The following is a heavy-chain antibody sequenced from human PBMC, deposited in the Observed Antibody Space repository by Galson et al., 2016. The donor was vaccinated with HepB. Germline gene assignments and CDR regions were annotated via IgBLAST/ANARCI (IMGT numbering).Heavy chain of an antibody. D-gene: IGHD3-10*01. V-gene: IGHV3-33*01. CDR3: VRQDFGYYGGDV. CDR2: IWFDGTKK. J-gene: IGHJ6*04. CDR1: GFTFSSYG. Sequence: SLRLSCAASGFTFSSYGFHWVRQAPGKGLEWVAVIWFDGTKKDYVDSVKGRFIISRDNSKNTLYLQMNSLRAEDTSTYYCVRQDFGYYGGDVWGKGTTVTVSP.